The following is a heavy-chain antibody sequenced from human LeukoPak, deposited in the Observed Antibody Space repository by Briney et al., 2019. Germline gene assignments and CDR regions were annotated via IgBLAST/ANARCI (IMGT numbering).Heavy chain of an antibody. V-gene: IGHV1-69*13. CDR3: ARVRLARDAFDI. Sequence: GAPLKLSCKAAGGTFSSYAISWVRQAPGQGLEWMGGIIPIFGTANYAQKFQGRVTITADESTSTAYMELSSLRSEDTAVYYCARVRLARDAFDIWGQGTMVTVSS. CDR1: GGTFSSYA. J-gene: IGHJ3*02. D-gene: IGHD3-9*01. CDR2: IIPIFGTA.